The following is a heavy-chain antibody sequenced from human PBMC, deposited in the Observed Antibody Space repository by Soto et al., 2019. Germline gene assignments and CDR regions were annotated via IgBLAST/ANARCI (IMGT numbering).Heavy chain of an antibody. CDR1: GGTFRSYS. CDR2: IIPIFDIT. CDR3: ARPDEGGYSSNHHYYYALDV. J-gene: IGHJ6*02. V-gene: IGHV1-69*01. Sequence: QVQLVQSGAEVKKPGSSVKVSCKASGGTFRSYSISWVRQAPGQGLEWMGGIIPIFDITNYAQKLQSRVTITADESTSTAYMELSSLGSDDTAVYYCARPDEGGYSSNHHYYYALDVWGQGTTVTV. D-gene: IGHD2-21*01.